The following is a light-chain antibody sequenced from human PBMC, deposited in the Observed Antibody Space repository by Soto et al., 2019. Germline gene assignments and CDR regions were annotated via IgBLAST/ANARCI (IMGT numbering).Light chain of an antibody. V-gene: IGLV2-23*01. CDR1: SSDVGNYNL. Sequence: QSALTQPASVSGSPGQSITISCTGTSSDVGNYNLVSWYQQHPGKAPKLMIYEGSKRPSGVSNRFSGSKSGNTASLTISGLQAEDEADYYCCSYAGSSTVVFGGGTKLTV. J-gene: IGLJ2*01. CDR3: CSYAGSSTVV. CDR2: EGS.